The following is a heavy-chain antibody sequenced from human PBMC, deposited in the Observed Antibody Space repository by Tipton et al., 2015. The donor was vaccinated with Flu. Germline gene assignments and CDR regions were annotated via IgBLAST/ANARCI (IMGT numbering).Heavy chain of an antibody. D-gene: IGHD6-25*01. CDR3: VKEGASGWVWVF. V-gene: IGHV4-38-2*02. CDR1: GFSITDGSF. CDR2: IYHLGTT. Sequence: TLSLTCTVSGFSITDGSFWGWIRQSPGRGLEWIGSIYHLGTTYYNPSLKSRATMSVDTAKNQFSLRLTPVTAADTAVYYCVKEGASGWVWVFWGQGAQVTVSS. J-gene: IGHJ4*02.